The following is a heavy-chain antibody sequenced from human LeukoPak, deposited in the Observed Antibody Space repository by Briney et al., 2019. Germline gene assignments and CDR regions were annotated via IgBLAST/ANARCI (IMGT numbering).Heavy chain of an antibody. CDR3: ARGPPYYYDSSGYSGYNY. V-gene: IGHV4-34*01. J-gene: IGHJ4*02. CDR1: GGSFSGYY. CDR2: INHSGST. D-gene: IGHD3-22*01. Sequence: SETLSLTCAVYGGSFSGYYWSWIRQPPGKGLERIGEINHSGSTNYNPSLKSRVTISVDTSKNQFSLKLSSVTAADTAVYYCARGPPYYYDSSGYSGYNYWGQGTLVTVSS.